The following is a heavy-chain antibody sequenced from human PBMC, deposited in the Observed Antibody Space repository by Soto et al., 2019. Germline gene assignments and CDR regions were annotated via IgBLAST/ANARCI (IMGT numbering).Heavy chain of an antibody. CDR1: GYSFTNYW. CDR2: IYPGDSDT. J-gene: IGHJ4*02. V-gene: IGHV5-51*01. D-gene: IGHD5-18*01. Sequence: GESLKLSGKGSGYSFTNYWIGWVLQMPGKGLEWMGIIYPGDSDTRYSPSFQGQVIISVDQSISTAYLQWSSLQASDTAMYYCARQDYNYAYFDFWGQGTLVTVSS. CDR3: ARQDYNYAYFDF.